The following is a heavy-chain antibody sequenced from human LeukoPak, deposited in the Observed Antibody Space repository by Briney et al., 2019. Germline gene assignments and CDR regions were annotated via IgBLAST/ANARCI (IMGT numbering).Heavy chain of an antibody. Sequence: GGSLRLSCAASGFTFSDNYMTWVRQAPGKGLEWVSVIYSGGSINYADSVKGRFTISRDNSKNTLYLQMNSLTAEDTAVYYCARDSIGGRGAFDIWGQGTMVTVSS. CDR1: GFTFSDNY. D-gene: IGHD2/OR15-2a*01. J-gene: IGHJ3*02. V-gene: IGHV3-66*01. CDR2: IYSGGSI. CDR3: ARDSIGGRGAFDI.